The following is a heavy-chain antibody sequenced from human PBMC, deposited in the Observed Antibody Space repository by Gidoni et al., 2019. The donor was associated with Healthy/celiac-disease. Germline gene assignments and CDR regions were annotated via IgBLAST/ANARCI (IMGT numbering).Heavy chain of an antibody. CDR1: GCTFRSYG. D-gene: IGHD3-10*01. V-gene: IGHV3-33*01. CDR2: IWYDGSNK. J-gene: IGHJ4*02. Sequence: QVQLAESGGGVVQPGRAPRHSCAATGCTFRSYGMHWFRQDPGKGVEWVAVIWYDGSNKYYADSVKGRFTISRDNSKNTLYLQMNSLRAEDTAVYYCARVGDHTMVRGALDYWGQGTLVTVSS. CDR3: ARVGDHTMVRGALDY.